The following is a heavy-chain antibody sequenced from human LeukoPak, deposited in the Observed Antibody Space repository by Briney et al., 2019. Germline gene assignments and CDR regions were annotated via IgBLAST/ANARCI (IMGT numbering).Heavy chain of an antibody. Sequence: PSQTLSLTCTVSGGSISSGGYYWSWIRQHPGKGLEWIGYIYYSGSTYYNPSLKSGVTISVDTSKNQFSLKLSSVTAADTAVYYCARLLVVVPAAIRGPLGWFDPWGQGTLVTVSS. V-gene: IGHV4-31*03. CDR2: IYYSGST. J-gene: IGHJ5*02. CDR1: GGSISSGGYY. CDR3: ARLLVVVPAAIRGPLGWFDP. D-gene: IGHD2-2*01.